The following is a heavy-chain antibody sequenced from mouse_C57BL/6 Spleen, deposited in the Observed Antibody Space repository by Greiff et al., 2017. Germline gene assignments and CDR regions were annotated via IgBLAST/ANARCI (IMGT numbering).Heavy chain of an antibody. CDR1: GYTFTSYT. CDR3: ALAYYSNYVDWYFDV. V-gene: IGHV1-4*01. CDR2: INPSSGYT. D-gene: IGHD2-5*01. J-gene: IGHJ1*03. Sequence: QVQLQQSGAELARPGASVKMSCKASGYTFTSYTMHWVKQRPGQGLEWIGYINPSSGYTKYNQKFKDKATLTADKSSSTAYRQLSSLTSEDSAVYYCALAYYSNYVDWYFDVWGTGTTVTVSS.